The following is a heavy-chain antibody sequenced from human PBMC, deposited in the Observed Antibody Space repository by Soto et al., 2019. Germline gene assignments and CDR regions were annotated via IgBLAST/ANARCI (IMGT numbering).Heavy chain of an antibody. CDR1: GGTFSSYA. D-gene: IGHD2-15*01. J-gene: IGHJ5*02. CDR3: ASGRVFGGPRPWWFDP. V-gene: IGHV1-69*13. CDR2: IIPIFGTA. Sequence: SVKVSCKASGGTFSSYAISWVRQAPGQGLEWMGGIIPIFGTANYAQKFQGRVTITADESTSTAYMELSSLRSEDTAVYYCASGRVFGGPRPWWFDPWGPGTLVTVSS.